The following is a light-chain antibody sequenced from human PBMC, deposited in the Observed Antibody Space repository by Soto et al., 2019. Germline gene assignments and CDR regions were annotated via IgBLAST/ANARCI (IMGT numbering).Light chain of an antibody. CDR3: QHYNSYSEA. Sequence: IQLTPSPSSLSASLGDRITRTCLASQTISNYLNWYQQKPGKAPKLLIYKASTLKSGVPSRFSGSGSGTEFTLTISSLQPDDFATYYCQHYNSYSEAFGQGTKVDIK. CDR2: KAS. V-gene: IGKV1-5*03. J-gene: IGKJ1*01. CDR1: QTISNY.